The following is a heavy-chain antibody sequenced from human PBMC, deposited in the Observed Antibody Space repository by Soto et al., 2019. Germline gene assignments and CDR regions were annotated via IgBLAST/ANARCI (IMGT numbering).Heavy chain of an antibody. J-gene: IGHJ5*02. D-gene: IGHD3-22*01. CDR1: GGTFSSYS. V-gene: IGHV1-69*04. CDR2: IIPILGIA. Sequence: GAPVKGSCQGFGGTFSSYSFSWGGQGPGKGVEWMGRIIPILGIANYAQKFQGRVTITADKSKSTAYMELSSLRSEDTAVYYCARVKANYYDSSGYYWFDPRGQRTLVTVSS. CDR3: ARVKANYYDSSGYYWFDP.